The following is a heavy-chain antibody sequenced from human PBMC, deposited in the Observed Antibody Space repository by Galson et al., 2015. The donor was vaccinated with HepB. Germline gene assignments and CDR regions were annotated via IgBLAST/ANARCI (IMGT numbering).Heavy chain of an antibody. D-gene: IGHD2-2*01. Sequence: SLRLSCAASGFTFSSYGMHWVRQAPGKGLEWVAVIWYDGSNKYYADSVKGRFTISRDNSKNTLYLQMNSLRAEDTAVYYCARETCSTSCYWAGAYYYYGMDVWGQGTTVTVSS. CDR1: GFTFSSYG. V-gene: IGHV3-33*01. CDR2: IWYDGSNK. CDR3: ARETCSTSCYWAGAYYYYGMDV. J-gene: IGHJ6*02.